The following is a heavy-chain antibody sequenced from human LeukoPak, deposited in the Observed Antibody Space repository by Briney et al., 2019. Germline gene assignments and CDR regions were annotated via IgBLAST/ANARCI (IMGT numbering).Heavy chain of an antibody. V-gene: IGHV4-39*07. Sequence: SSETLSLTCTVSGGSISSSSYFWGWIRQPPGEGLEWIGSVYYRGSTYYNPSLKSRVTISVDTSKNQFSLKLSSVTAADTAAYYCARETSLAGFASGLGFNYWGQGILDTVSS. CDR2: VYYRGST. J-gene: IGHJ4*02. CDR1: GGSISSSSYF. D-gene: IGHD6-19*01. CDR3: ARETSLAGFASGLGFNY.